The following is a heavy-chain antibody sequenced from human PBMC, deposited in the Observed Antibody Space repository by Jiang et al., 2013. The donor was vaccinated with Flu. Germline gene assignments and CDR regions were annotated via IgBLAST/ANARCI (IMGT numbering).Heavy chain of an antibody. D-gene: IGHD2-15*01. CDR2: TYYRSKWYN. V-gene: IGHV6-1*01. Sequence: SSNSAAWNWIRQSPSRGLEWLGRTYYRSKWYNDYAVSVKSRITINPDTSKNQFSLQLNSVTPEDTAVYYCATEVVAAYNWFDPWGQGTLVTVSS. J-gene: IGHJ5*02. CDR1: SSNSAA. CDR3: ATEVVAAYNWFDP.